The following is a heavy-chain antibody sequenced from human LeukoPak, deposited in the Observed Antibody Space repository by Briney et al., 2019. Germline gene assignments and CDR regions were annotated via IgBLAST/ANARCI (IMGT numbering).Heavy chain of an antibody. CDR3: AGVPAAGTTNWFDP. J-gene: IGHJ5*02. CDR2: IYTSGST. CDR1: GGSISSYY. V-gene: IGHV4-4*07. Sequence: SETLSLTCTVSGGSISSYYWSWIRQPAGKGLEWIGRIYTSGSTNYNPSLKSRVTISVDTSKNQFSLKLSSVTAADTAVYYCAGVPAAGTTNWFDPWGQGTLVTVSS. D-gene: IGHD6-13*01.